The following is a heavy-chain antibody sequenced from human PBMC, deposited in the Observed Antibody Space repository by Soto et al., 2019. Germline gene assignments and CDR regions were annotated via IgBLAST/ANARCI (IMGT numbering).Heavy chain of an antibody. CDR1: GGSISSYY. V-gene: IGHV4-59*01. CDR2: FYYSGST. CDR3: ARVVVVPAAMGAFEI. D-gene: IGHD2-2*01. J-gene: IGHJ3*02. Sequence: SETLSLTCTVSGGSISSYYWSWIRQPPGKGLEWIGYFYYSGSTNYNPSLKSRVTISVDTSKNHFSLKLSSVTAADTAVYYCARVVVVPAAMGAFEIWGQGTMVTVSS.